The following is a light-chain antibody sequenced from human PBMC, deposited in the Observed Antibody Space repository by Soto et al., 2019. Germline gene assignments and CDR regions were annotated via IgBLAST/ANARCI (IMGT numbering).Light chain of an antibody. CDR2: DAS. V-gene: IGKV3-15*01. Sequence: EIVMTQSPATLSVSPGERATLSCRASQSVSSKLAWYQQRPGQAPRLLLYDASTRATGIPARFSGSGSGTEFTLTISSLQSEDFAVYYCQRYNDWPLTFGGGTKVEIK. J-gene: IGKJ4*01. CDR3: QRYNDWPLT. CDR1: QSVSSK.